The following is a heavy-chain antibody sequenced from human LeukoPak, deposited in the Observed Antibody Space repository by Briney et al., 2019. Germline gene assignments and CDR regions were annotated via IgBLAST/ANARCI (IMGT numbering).Heavy chain of an antibody. V-gene: IGHV3-30*18. D-gene: IGHD5-18*01. Sequence: GGSLRPSCAASGFTFSSYGMHWVRQAPGKGLEWVAVISYDGSNKYYADSVKGRFTISRDNSKNTLYLQMNSLRAEDTAVYYCAEDSASSGYSYGYSYYYGMDVWGQGTTVTVSS. CDR3: AEDSASSGYSYGYSYYYGMDV. J-gene: IGHJ6*02. CDR1: GFTFSSYG. CDR2: ISYDGSNK.